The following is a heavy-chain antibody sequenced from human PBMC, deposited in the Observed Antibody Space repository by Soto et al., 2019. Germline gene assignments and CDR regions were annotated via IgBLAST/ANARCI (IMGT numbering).Heavy chain of an antibody. V-gene: IGHV3-48*01. CDR3: AREPTPLLWFGEEFRDY. D-gene: IGHD3-10*01. J-gene: IGHJ4*02. CDR2: ISSRSRTI. CDR1: GFTFSSYS. Sequence: EVQLVEAGGGLVQPGGSLRLSCAASGFTFSSYSMNWVRQAPGKGLEWVSYISSRSRTIYYADSVKGRFTISRDNAKNSLYLKMNSLRAEDTAVYYCAREPTPLLWFGEEFRDYWGQGTLVTVSS.